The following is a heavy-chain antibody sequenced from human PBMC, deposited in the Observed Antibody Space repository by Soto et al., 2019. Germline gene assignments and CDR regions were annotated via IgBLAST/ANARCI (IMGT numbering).Heavy chain of an antibody. CDR1: GGSISGSY. J-gene: IGHJ4*02. CDR2: IHYSGST. Sequence: SETLSLTCTVSGGSISGSYWSWIRQTPGKVLEWVGYIHYSGSTNYNPSLKSRVTISADKSINTAYLQWSSLKASDTAVYYCARRVAAHPYFDFWGQGALVTVSS. CDR3: ARRVAAHPYFDF. D-gene: IGHD6-6*01. V-gene: IGHV4-59*08.